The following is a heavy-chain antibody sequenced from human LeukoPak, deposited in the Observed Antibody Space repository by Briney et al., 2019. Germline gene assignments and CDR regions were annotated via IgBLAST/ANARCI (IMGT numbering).Heavy chain of an antibody. CDR3: ARYDVGWYYFDY. CDR2: INHSGST. CDR1: GESFSDYY. V-gene: IGHV4-34*01. Sequence: SETLSLTCAVYGESFSDYYWSWIRQPPGKGLEWIGEINHSGSTNYSPSLKSRVTISVNTSKNQFSLKLTSVTAADTAVYYCARYDVGWYYFDYWGQGTLVTVSS. J-gene: IGHJ4*02. D-gene: IGHD6-19*01.